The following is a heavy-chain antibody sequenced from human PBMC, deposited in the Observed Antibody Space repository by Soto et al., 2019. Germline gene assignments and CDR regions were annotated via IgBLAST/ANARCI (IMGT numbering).Heavy chain of an antibody. D-gene: IGHD6-13*01. V-gene: IGHV3-23*01. Sequence: EVQLLESGGGLVQPGGSLRLSCAASGFTFSSYAMNWVRQAPGKGLEWVSVISGSDGSTYYADSVKGRFTISRDNSKNPRTLQMSSVGGEDTVVYYCARRSSSWDFDYWGQGTLVTVSS. CDR2: ISGSDGST. J-gene: IGHJ4*02. CDR1: GFTFSSYA. CDR3: ARRSSSWDFDY.